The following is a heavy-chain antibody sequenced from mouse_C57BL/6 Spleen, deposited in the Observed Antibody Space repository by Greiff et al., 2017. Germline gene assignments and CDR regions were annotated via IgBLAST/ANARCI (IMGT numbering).Heavy chain of an antibody. J-gene: IGHJ2*01. CDR1: GYTFTSYW. CDR3: ANFYYGSGHYFDY. D-gene: IGHD1-1*01. Sequence: QVQLQQPGAELVKPGASVKLSCKASGYTFTSYWMHWVKQRPGRGLEWIGRIDPNSGGTKYNEKFKSKATLTVAKPSSTAYMQLTSLTSEDAAVSCWANFYYGSGHYFDYWGQGTTLTVSS. CDR2: IDPNSGGT. V-gene: IGHV1-72*01.